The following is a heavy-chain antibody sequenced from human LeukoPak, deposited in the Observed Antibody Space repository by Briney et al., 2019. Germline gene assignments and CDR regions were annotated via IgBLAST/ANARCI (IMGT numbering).Heavy chain of an antibody. J-gene: IGHJ4*02. D-gene: IGHD5-18*01. CDR2: IRSSSSII. CDR3: ARARGYSYGYSDY. V-gene: IGHV3-48*01. CDR1: VFRFRRYS. Sequence: LPLPCAACVFRFRRYSMNGVGQAPGKGREWVSYIRSSSSIIDYPDPVKRRFTISRDNANNSPYLPMNSLRAEDTAVYYCARARGYSYGYSDYWGPGTLVTVSS.